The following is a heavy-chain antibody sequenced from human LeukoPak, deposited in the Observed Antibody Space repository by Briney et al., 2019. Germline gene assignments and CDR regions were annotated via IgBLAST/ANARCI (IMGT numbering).Heavy chain of an antibody. CDR1: GFSFSNYG. CDR2: ISYDGSNK. CDR3: AKDKSRSTYSSSWYKYYYAMDV. J-gene: IGHJ6*02. D-gene: IGHD6-13*01. Sequence: GGSLRLSCAASGFSFSNYGMHWVRQAPGKGLESVAVISYDGSNKYFADSVRGRFTISRDDSKNTLYLQMTSLRPEDTAVYYCAKDKSRSTYSSSWYKYYYAMDVWGRGTTVTVSS. V-gene: IGHV3-30*18.